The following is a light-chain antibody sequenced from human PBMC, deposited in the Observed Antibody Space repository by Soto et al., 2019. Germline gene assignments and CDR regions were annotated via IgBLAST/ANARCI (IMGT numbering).Light chain of an antibody. V-gene: IGLV2-14*01. CDR1: SSDVGDYNY. Sequence: QSVLTQPASVSGSPGQSITISCTGTSSDVGDYNYVSWYQQHPGKAPKLMIYDVSNRPAGVSNRFSGSKSGNTASLTISGLQAEDEADYNCSSYPSSTPLSVFATGARVTV. CDR3: SSYPSSTPLSV. CDR2: DVS. J-gene: IGLJ1*01.